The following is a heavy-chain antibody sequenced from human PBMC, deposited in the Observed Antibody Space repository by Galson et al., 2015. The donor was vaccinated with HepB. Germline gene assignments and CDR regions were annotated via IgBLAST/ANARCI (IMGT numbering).Heavy chain of an antibody. CDR2: IRYDGSNK. J-gene: IGHJ4*02. V-gene: IGHV3-30*02. Sequence: SLRLSCAASGFTFSSYGMHWVRQAPGKGLEWVAFIRYDGSNKYYADSVKGRFTISRDNSKNTLYLQMNSLRAEDTAVYYCAKGLYYDSSVPPDYWGQGTLVTVSS. CDR3: AKGLYYDSSVPPDY. CDR1: GFTFSSYG. D-gene: IGHD3-22*01.